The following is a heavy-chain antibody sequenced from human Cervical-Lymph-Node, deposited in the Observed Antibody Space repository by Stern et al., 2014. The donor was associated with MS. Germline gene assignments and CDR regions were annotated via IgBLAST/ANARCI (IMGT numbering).Heavy chain of an antibody. CDR1: GFVFRRYA. J-gene: IGHJ4*02. Sequence: VQLVESGGGVVQPGRSLRLSCAASGFVFRRYALHWVRQAPGKGLELVSLSPYEETDKSYTDSLKGRFTVARDNSNNTVDLEMNSLRLEDTAVYYCAKGGSGSYLDWGQGILVTVSS. CDR3: AKGGSGSYLD. CDR2: SPYEETDK. V-gene: IGHV3-30*04. D-gene: IGHD1-26*01.